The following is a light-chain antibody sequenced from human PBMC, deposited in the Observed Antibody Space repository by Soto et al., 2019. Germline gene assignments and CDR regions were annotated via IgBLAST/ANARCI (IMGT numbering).Light chain of an antibody. V-gene: IGKV1-39*01. J-gene: IGKJ2*01. CDR3: QQSHTTPYN. Sequence: DIQMTQSPSSLSASVGDRVTITCRASQTIRTYLNWFQQKAGSAPNLLIYGACNLQSGVQSRFSGGGSGPDFTLTISSLQPEDCANYYCQQSHTTPYNFGQGTTREIK. CDR1: QTIRTY. CDR2: GAC.